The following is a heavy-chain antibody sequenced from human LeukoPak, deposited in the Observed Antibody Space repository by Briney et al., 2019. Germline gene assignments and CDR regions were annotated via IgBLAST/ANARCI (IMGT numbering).Heavy chain of an antibody. CDR2: IYYSGST. V-gene: IGHV4-59*01. J-gene: IGHJ5*02. Sequence: SETLSLTCTVSGVTISSYYWSWIRQPPGKGLEWVGCIYYSGSTNYNPSLKSRVTISVDTSKNQFSLKLSSVTAADTAVYYCARVGLPTQWHSWFDPWGQGTLVTVSS. D-gene: IGHD6-19*01. CDR3: ARVGLPTQWHSWFDP. CDR1: GVTISSYY.